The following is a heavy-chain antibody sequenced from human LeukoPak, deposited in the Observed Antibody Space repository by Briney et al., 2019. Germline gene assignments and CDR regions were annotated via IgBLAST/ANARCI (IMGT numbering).Heavy chain of an antibody. Sequence: SETLSLTCTVSGGSISSYYWTWIRQPPGKGLEWIGYTYNSGNTNYNPSLKSRVAISVDTSKNHFFLKLSSVTAADTAMYYCAGRSAWSGFDYWGQGTLVTVSS. D-gene: IGHD3-3*01. CDR2: TYNSGNT. V-gene: IGHV4-59*01. CDR3: AGRSAWSGFDY. J-gene: IGHJ4*02. CDR1: GGSISSYY.